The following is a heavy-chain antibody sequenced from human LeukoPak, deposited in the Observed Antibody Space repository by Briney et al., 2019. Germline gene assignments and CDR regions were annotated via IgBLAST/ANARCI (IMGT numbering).Heavy chain of an antibody. D-gene: IGHD2-2*01. V-gene: IGHV3-23*01. CDR1: GFTFSIYA. J-gene: IGHJ4*02. CDR2: ISGSGRDT. Sequence: SGGSLRLSCAASGFTFSIYATSWVRQAPGKGLEWVSAISGSGRDTYYTDSVKGRFTISRDNSKNTLYLQMHSLRAGDTAVYYCAKAGAVCSSTSCYANYWGQGTLVTVSS. CDR3: AKAGAVCSSTSCYANY.